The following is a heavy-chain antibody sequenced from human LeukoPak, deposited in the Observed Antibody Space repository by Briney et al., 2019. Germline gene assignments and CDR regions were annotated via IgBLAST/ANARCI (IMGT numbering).Heavy chain of an antibody. J-gene: IGHJ4*02. V-gene: IGHV3-30*02. CDR2: IRYDGSDK. CDR1: GFTFNSYG. CDR3: AKDQRVSGTPLGEFDF. Sequence: GGSLRLSCAASGFTFNSYGMHWVRQAPGKGLEWVAFIRYDGSDKYFADSVKGRFTIARDNSKKMLYLEMNSLRPEDTALYYCAKDQRVSGTPLGEFDFWGQGTLVTVSS. D-gene: IGHD3-10*01.